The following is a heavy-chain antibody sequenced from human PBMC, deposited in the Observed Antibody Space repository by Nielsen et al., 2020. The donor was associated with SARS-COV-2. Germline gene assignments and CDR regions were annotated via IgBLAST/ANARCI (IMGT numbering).Heavy chain of an antibody. J-gene: IGHJ6*02. Sequence: WIRQPPGKGLEWIGEINHSGSTNYNPSLKSRVTISVDTSKNQFSLKLSSVTAADTAVYYCARAEWLLPYYYYYGMDVWGQGTTVTVSS. V-gene: IGHV4-34*01. CDR2: INHSGST. D-gene: IGHD3-22*01. CDR3: ARAEWLLPYYYYYGMDV.